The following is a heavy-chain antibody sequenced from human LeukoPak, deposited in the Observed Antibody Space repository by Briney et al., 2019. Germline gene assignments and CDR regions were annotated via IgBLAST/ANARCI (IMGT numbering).Heavy chain of an antibody. V-gene: IGHV3-21*05. D-gene: IGHD1-1*01. CDR3: ARDPRTVRI. Sequence: AGGSLRLSCAASGFTFSSYWMTWVRQAPGKGLEWLSYISGSGDDTNYADSVRGRFTISRDNAKNSLYLQMNSLRVEDTAVYYCARDPRTVRIWGQGTLVTVSS. CDR1: GFTFSSYW. J-gene: IGHJ4*02. CDR2: ISGSGDDT.